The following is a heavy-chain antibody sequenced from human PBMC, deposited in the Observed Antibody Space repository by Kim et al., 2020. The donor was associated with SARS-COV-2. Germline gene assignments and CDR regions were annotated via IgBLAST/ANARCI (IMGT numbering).Heavy chain of an antibody. J-gene: IGHJ4*02. CDR1: GFTFSSYA. V-gene: IGHV3-23*01. Sequence: GGSLRLSCAASGFTFSSYAMSWVRQAPGKGLEWVAAISGDGGKKYYADSVKGRFTISRDNSKNTLYLQMNSLRAEDTAVYYCAKARVELLTYFDYWGQGTLVTVSS. CDR2: ISGDGGKK. D-gene: IGHD2-15*01. CDR3: AKARVELLTYFDY.